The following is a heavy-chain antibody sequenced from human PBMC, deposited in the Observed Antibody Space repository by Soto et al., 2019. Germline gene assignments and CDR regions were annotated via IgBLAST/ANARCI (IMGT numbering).Heavy chain of an antibody. D-gene: IGHD3-3*01. Sequence: ASVKVSCKASGCTFTSYDINWVRQATGQGLEWMGWMNPNSGNTGYAQKFQGRVTMTRNTSISTAYMELSSLRSEDTVVYYCARITIFGVVPPHMDVWGKGTTVTVSS. V-gene: IGHV1-8*01. J-gene: IGHJ6*03. CDR2: MNPNSGNT. CDR3: ARITIFGVVPPHMDV. CDR1: GCTFTSYD.